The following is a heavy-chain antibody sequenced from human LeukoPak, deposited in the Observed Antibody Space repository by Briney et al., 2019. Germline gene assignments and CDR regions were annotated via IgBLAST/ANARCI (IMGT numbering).Heavy chain of an antibody. Sequence: AASVKVSCKASGGTFSSYAISWVRQAPGQGLEWMGGIIPIFGTANYAQKFQGRVTITADESTSTAYMELSSLRSEDTAVYYCARDPDYGDYNDDYWGQGTLVTVYS. V-gene: IGHV1-69*13. CDR2: IIPIFGTA. CDR1: GGTFSSYA. CDR3: ARDPDYGDYNDDY. J-gene: IGHJ4*02. D-gene: IGHD4-17*01.